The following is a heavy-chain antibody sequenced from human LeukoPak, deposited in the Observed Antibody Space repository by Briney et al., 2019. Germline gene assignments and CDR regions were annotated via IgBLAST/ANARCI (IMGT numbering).Heavy chain of an antibody. D-gene: IGHD6-13*01. V-gene: IGHV1-69*01. CDR3: AIGPLGSSSWYPDAFDI. CDR2: IIPIFGTA. J-gene: IGHJ3*02. CDR1: GGTFSSYA. Sequence: SVKVSCKVSGGTFSSYAISWVRQAPGQGLEWMGGIIPIFGTANYAQKFQGRVTITADESTSTAYMELSSLRSEDTAVYYCAIGPLGSSSWYPDAFDIWGQGTMVTVSS.